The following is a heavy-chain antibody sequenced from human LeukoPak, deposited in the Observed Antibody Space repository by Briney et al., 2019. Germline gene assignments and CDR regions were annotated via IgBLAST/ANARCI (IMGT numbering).Heavy chain of an antibody. D-gene: IGHD6-19*01. CDR3: AKDRHQWLVNWFDP. Sequence: GGSLRLSCAASGFTFSNYGMSWVRQAPGKGLEWVSGISGNGGTTYYGDSVKGRFTISRDNSKNTLYLQMNSLRAEDTAVYFCAKDRHQWLVNWFDPWGQGTLVTVSS. CDR1: GFTFSNYG. V-gene: IGHV3-23*01. J-gene: IGHJ5*01. CDR2: ISGNGGTT.